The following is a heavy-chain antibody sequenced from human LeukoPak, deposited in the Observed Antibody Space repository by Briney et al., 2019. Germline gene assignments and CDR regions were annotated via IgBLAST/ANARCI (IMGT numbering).Heavy chain of an antibody. V-gene: IGHV3-23*01. CDR2: ISGSGGST. J-gene: IGHJ4*02. D-gene: IGHD5-18*01. Sequence: GGSLRLSCAASGFTFSSYAMSWVRQAPGKGLEWVSAISGSGGSTYYADSVKGRFTISRDNSKNTLYLQMNSLRAEDTAVYYCAEDVGGYSYGYSDYWGQGTLVTVSS. CDR3: AEDVGGYSYGYSDY. CDR1: GFTFSSYA.